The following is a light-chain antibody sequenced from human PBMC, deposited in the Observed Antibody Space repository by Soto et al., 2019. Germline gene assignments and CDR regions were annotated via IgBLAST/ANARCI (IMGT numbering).Light chain of an antibody. Sequence: EIVLTQSPGTLSLSPGVRATLSCRASQSVTNNYLAWYQQKPGQAPRLLIYVASSRATGIPDRFSGSGSGTDFTLTICRLEPEDFAVYYCQQYGSSPWTFGQGTKVEIK. CDR2: VAS. CDR3: QQYGSSPWT. V-gene: IGKV3-20*01. J-gene: IGKJ1*01. CDR1: QSVTNNY.